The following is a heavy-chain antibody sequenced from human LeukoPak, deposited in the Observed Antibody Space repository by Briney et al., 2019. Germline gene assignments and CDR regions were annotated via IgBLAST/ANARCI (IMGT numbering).Heavy chain of an antibody. V-gene: IGHV4-39*01. J-gene: IGHJ6*02. D-gene: IGHD3-10*01. CDR1: GGSISRSSYY. CDR2: ISDSGST. CDR3: ARQDIWFGELVV. Sequence: SETLSLTCIVSGGSISRSSYYWGSLRQPPGKGLEWIGTISDSGSTYYSPSLKSRVTISVYTSKNQFSLKLMFVTAADTAVYYCARQDIWFGELVVWGQGTTVTVSS.